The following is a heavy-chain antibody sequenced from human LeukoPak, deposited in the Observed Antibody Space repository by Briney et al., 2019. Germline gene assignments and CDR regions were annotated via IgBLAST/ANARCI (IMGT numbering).Heavy chain of an antibody. CDR2: INHSGGT. J-gene: IGHJ4*01. V-gene: IGHV4-34*01. CDR1: GGSFSGYY. Sequence: SETLSLTCAVYGGSFSGYYWSWIRQPPGKGLEWIGEINHSGGTNYNPSLKSRVTISVDTSKNQFSLKLSSVTAADTAVYYCARGSTIGVVDYWGHGSPVTVSS. D-gene: IGHD3-3*01. CDR3: ARGSTIGVVDY.